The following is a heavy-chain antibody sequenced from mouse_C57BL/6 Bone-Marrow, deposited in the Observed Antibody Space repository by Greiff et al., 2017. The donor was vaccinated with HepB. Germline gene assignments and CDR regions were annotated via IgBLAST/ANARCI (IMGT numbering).Heavy chain of an antibody. CDR2: IDPSDSYT. CDR1: GYTFTSYW. CDR3: AREGDYSNWNYFDY. V-gene: IGHV1-69*01. D-gene: IGHD2-5*01. Sequence: VQLQQPGAELVMPGASVKLSCKASGYTFTSYWMHWVKQRPGQGLEWIGEIDPSDSYTNYNQKFKGKSTLTVDKSSSTAYMQLSSLTSEDSAVYYCAREGDYSNWNYFDYWGQGTTLTVSS. J-gene: IGHJ2*01.